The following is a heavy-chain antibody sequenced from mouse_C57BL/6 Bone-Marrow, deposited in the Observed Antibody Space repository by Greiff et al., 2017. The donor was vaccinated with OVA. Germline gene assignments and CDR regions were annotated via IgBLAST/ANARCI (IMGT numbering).Heavy chain of an antibody. CDR1: GYTFTSYW. J-gene: IGHJ1*03. V-gene: IGHV1-69*01. Sequence: QVQLQQPGAELVMPGASVKLSCKASGYTFTSYWMHWVKQRPGQGLEWIGEIDPSDSYTNYNQKFKGKSTVTVDKSSSTAYMQLSSLTSEDSAVYYCARSYDDDGDWYFDVWGTGTTVTVSS. CDR2: IDPSDSYT. D-gene: IGHD2-4*01. CDR3: ARSYDDDGDWYFDV.